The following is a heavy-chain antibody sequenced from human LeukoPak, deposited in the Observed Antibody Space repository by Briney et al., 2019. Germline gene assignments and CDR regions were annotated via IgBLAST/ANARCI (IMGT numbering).Heavy chain of an antibody. CDR3: ARERPYFDY. D-gene: IGHD6-6*01. Sequence: SETLSLTCTISGASIDSYYWSWIRQPPGKGLEWIGYIYYSGTTNYNPSLKRRVTISVDTSKNQFSLKLSSVTAADTAVYYCARERPYFDYWGQGTLVTVSS. J-gene: IGHJ4*02. V-gene: IGHV4-59*01. CDR1: GASIDSYY. CDR2: IYYSGTT.